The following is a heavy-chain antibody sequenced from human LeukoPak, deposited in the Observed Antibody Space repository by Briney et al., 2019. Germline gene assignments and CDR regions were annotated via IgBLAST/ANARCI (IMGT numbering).Heavy chain of an antibody. Sequence: GESLKISCKGSGYSFTSYWIGWVRQMPGKGLEWMGIIFPGDSDTTYSPSFQGQVIISADKSISTAYLQWSSLKASDTAMYYCATSESQTRFDYWGQGTLVTASS. CDR1: GYSFTSYW. D-gene: IGHD1/OR15-1a*01. V-gene: IGHV5-51*01. J-gene: IGHJ4*02. CDR2: IFPGDSDT. CDR3: ATSESQTRFDY.